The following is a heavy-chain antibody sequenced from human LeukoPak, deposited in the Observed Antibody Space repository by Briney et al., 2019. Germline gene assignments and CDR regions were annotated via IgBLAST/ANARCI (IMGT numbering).Heavy chain of an antibody. CDR1: GFTFTPYN. CDR3: ARDLWPHGMDV. V-gene: IGHV3-21*01. J-gene: IGHJ6*02. D-gene: IGHD2/OR15-2a*01. CDR2: ISSSSTYI. Sequence: GSLRLSCAASGFTFTPYNMNWVRQAPGKGLEWVSSISSSSTYIFYADSVKGRFTISRDNAKNSLYLQMNSLRAEDTAVYYCARDLWPHGMDVWGQGTTVTVSS.